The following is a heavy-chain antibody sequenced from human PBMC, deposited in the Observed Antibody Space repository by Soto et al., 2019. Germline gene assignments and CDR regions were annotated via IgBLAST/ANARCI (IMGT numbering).Heavy chain of an antibody. V-gene: IGHV3-66*01. Sequence: EVQLVESGGGLVQPGGSLRLSCAASGFTVSSNYMSWVRQAPGKGLEWVSVIYSGGSTYYADSVKGRFTISRDNSKNTLYLQMNSLRAEDTAVYYCARETRSFVYFDYWGQGTLVTVSS. CDR1: GFTVSSNY. CDR3: ARETRSFVYFDY. CDR2: IYSGGST. D-gene: IGHD2-15*01. J-gene: IGHJ4*02.